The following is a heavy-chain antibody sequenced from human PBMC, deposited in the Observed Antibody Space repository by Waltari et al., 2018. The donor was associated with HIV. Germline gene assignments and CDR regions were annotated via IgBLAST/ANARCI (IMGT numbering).Heavy chain of an antibody. CDR1: GGPFSSYV. V-gene: IGHV1-69*12. J-gene: IGHJ4*02. Sequence: QVQLVQSGAEVRKPGSSVKVSCKVSGGPFSSYVFNWVRQAPGQGLEWVGGIIPMFRTANYAQRFKDRVTITADESTSTVYVEVRSLRSDDTAVYYCARGLRNGGNSPDGYWGQGTLVTVSS. CDR3: ARGLRNGGNSPDGY. CDR2: IIPMFRTA. D-gene: IGHD2-8*01.